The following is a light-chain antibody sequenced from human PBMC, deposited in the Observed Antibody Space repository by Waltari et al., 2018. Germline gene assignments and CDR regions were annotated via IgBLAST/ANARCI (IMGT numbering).Light chain of an antibody. CDR2: RDR. CDR1: NLGDKF. Sequence: SDELTQQPSVSVSPGHAATITCSGANLGDKFVYWYQQKTGQSPVLVISRDRDRPSGIPERFSGSNSGNTATLTISGTQAMDEADYYCQAWDRSQVLFGGGTKVTVL. V-gene: IGLV3-1*01. J-gene: IGLJ2*01. CDR3: QAWDRSQVL.